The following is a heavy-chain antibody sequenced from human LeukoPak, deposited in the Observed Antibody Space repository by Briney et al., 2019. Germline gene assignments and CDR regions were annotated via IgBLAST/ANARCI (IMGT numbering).Heavy chain of an antibody. V-gene: IGHV3-33*01. CDR3: AREDSSGAFYI. CDR2: VWYDESNK. J-gene: IGHJ3*02. Sequence: GGSLRVSCAASGFTFSSYDMHWVRQAPGKGLEWVAVVWYDESNKYYVDSVKGRFTISRDNSKNTLYLQMNSLRVEDTALYYCAREDSSGAFYIWGQGTMVTVSS. D-gene: IGHD3-22*01. CDR1: GFTFSSYD.